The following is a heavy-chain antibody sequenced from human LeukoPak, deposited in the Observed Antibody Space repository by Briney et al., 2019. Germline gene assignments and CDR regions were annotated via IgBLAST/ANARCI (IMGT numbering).Heavy chain of an antibody. J-gene: IGHJ4*02. CDR2: SSGTGGIT. CDR3: ARFFGRPWHQFSFDY. Sequence: TGGSLRLSCAASGFTFSSYAMSWIRQAPGEGLEWVSSSGTGGITYYTDSVKGRFTISRDNSKNTLYLQMNSLRAEDTAVYFCARFFGRPWHQFSFDYWGQGTLVTVSS. V-gene: IGHV3-23*01. CDR1: GFTFSSYA. D-gene: IGHD3-3*01.